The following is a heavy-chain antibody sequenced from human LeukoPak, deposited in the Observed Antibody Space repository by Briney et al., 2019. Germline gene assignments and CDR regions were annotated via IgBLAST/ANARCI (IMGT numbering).Heavy chain of an antibody. CDR1: GGSVSSGSYY. Sequence: SETLSLTCTVSGGSVSSGSYYWSWIRQPPGKGLEWIGYIYYSGNTNYNPSLKSRVTISVDTSKNQFSLKLSSVTAADTAVYYCAREAVAGTWIDYWGQGTLVTVSS. D-gene: IGHD6-19*01. CDR2: IYYSGNT. J-gene: IGHJ4*02. V-gene: IGHV4-61*01. CDR3: AREAVAGTWIDY.